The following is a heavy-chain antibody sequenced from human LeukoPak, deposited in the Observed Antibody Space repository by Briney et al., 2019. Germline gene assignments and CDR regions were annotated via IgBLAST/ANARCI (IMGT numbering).Heavy chain of an antibody. J-gene: IGHJ4*02. CDR1: AGTISNFT. D-gene: IGHD3-22*01. Sequence: VASVKVSCKPSAGTISNFTITWVRQAPGQGLEWMGRILPVLGTANYAQKFQGRVTFTAGISTSTAYMDLSSLRSEDTAVYYCARRFYYDRIGYSEFWGQGTLISVSS. CDR3: ARRFYYDRIGYSEF. V-gene: IGHV1-69*08. CDR2: ILPVLGTA.